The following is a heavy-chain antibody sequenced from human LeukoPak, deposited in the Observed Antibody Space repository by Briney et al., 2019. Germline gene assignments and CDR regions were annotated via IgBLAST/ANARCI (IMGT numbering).Heavy chain of an antibody. Sequence: GASVKVSCKASGYTFTSYAMHWVRQAPGQRLEWMGWINAGNGNTKYSQEFQGRVTITRDTSASTAYMELSSLRSEDMAVYYCARDYDILTGTYYFDYWGQGTLVTVSS. V-gene: IGHV1-3*03. CDR1: GYTFTSYA. D-gene: IGHD3-9*01. CDR2: INAGNGNT. J-gene: IGHJ4*02. CDR3: ARDYDILTGTYYFDY.